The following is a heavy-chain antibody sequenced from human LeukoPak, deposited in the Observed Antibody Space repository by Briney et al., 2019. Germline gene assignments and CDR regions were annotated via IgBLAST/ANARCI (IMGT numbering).Heavy chain of an antibody. Sequence: GASVKVSCKASGCTFTGYYMHWVRQAPGQGLEWMGRINPNSGGTNYAQKFQGRVTMTRDTSISTAYMELSRLRSDDTAVYYCAREVEYCSSTSCSNWFDPWGQGTLVTVSS. V-gene: IGHV1-2*06. J-gene: IGHJ5*02. CDR1: GCTFTGYY. CDR3: AREVEYCSSTSCSNWFDP. D-gene: IGHD2-2*01. CDR2: INPNSGGT.